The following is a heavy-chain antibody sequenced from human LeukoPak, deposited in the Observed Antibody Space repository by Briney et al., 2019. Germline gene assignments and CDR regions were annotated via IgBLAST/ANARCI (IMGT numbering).Heavy chain of an antibody. CDR1: GGSISGSSYY. J-gene: IGHJ4*02. Sequence: SETLSLTCTVSGGSISGSSYYWGWIRQPPGKGLEWIGSIYYSGNTYYNPSLKSRVTISVDTSKNQFSLKLSSVTAADTAVYYCARGGDSSSWYGLVDYWGQGTLVTVSS. CDR3: ARGGDSSSWYGLVDY. CDR2: IYYSGNT. V-gene: IGHV4-39*07. D-gene: IGHD6-13*01.